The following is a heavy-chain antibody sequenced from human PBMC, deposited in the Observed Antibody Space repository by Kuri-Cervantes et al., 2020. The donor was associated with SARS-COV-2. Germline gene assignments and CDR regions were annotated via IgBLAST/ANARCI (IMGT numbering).Heavy chain of an antibody. V-gene: IGHV4-38-2*02. Sequence: SETLSLTCTVSGGSISSYYWGWIRQPPGKGLEWIGSIYHSGSTYYNPSLKSRVTISVDTSKNQFSLKLSSVTAADTAVYYCARVGRALRRDFDYWGQGTLVTVSS. CDR1: GGSISSYY. CDR2: IYHSGST. J-gene: IGHJ4*02. CDR3: ARVGRALRRDFDY.